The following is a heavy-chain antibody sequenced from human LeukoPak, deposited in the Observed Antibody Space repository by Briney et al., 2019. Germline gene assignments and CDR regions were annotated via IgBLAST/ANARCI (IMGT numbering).Heavy chain of an antibody. CDR3: ARLMTTVTTFDY. CDR2: ISAYSGNT. V-gene: IGHV1-18*01. Sequence: GASVKVSCKASGYTFTSYVITWVRQAPGQGLEWMGWISAYSGNTNYAQKFQGRVTMTTDTSTSTAYMELRSLRSDDTAVYYCARLMTTVTTFDYWGQGTLVTVSS. D-gene: IGHD4-17*01. J-gene: IGHJ4*02. CDR1: GYTFTSYV.